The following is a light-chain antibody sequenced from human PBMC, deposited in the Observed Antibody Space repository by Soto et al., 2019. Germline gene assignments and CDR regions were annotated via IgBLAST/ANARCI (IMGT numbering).Light chain of an antibody. CDR3: SSYAGNNKRV. J-gene: IGLJ3*02. Sequence: QSALTQPPSASGSPGQSVTISCTGTSSDIGGYKYVSWYQQRPGKAPKLMIYEVIKLPSGVPDRFSGSKSGDTASLTVSGLQAEDEADYYCSSYAGNNKRVFGGGTKLTVL. V-gene: IGLV2-8*01. CDR2: EVI. CDR1: SSDIGGYKY.